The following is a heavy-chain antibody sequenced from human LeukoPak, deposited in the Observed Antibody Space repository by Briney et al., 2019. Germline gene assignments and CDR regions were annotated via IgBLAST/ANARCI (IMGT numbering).Heavy chain of an antibody. J-gene: IGHJ4*02. Sequence: GGSLRLSCAASEFSVGSNYMTWVRQAPGKGLEWVSLIYSGGNTYYADSVKGRFTISRDNSKNTLYLRMNNLTADDTAVYYCARGNFYDSSVGYWGQGTLVTVSS. CDR1: EFSVGSNY. V-gene: IGHV3-66*01. D-gene: IGHD3-22*01. CDR3: ARGNFYDSSVGY. CDR2: IYSGGNT.